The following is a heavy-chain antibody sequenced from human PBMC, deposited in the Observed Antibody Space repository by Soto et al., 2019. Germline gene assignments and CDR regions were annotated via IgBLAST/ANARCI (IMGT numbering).Heavy chain of an antibody. D-gene: IGHD3-22*01. V-gene: IGHV3-73*01. J-gene: IGHJ4*02. CDR1: GFTFSGSA. Sequence: GGSLRLSCAASGFTFSGSAMHWVRQASGKGLEWVGRIRSKANSYATAYAASVKGRFTISRDDSKNTAYLQMNSLKTEDTAVYHCTRHPDYYDSSGYPDYWGQGTLVTVSS. CDR3: TRHPDYYDSSGYPDY. CDR2: IRSKANSYAT.